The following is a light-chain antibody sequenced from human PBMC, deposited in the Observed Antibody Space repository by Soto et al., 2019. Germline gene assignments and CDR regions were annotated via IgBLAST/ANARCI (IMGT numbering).Light chain of an antibody. V-gene: IGKV1-33*01. CDR3: QQYDSLPLS. Sequence: DIQMTQSPSSLSASVGDRVTITCQASQDISNFLNWYQHKPGKSPKLLINDASNLETGVPSRFSGSGSSTAFTFTINSLQPEDVATYYCQQYDSLPLSFGPGTKVELK. CDR2: DAS. J-gene: IGKJ3*01. CDR1: QDISNF.